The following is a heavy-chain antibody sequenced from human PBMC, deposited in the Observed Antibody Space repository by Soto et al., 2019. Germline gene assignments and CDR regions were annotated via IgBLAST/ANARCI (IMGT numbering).Heavy chain of an antibody. Sequence: GGSLKLSGAGVGFRCRSALKRWDCQNPGKGPEGGGRRKIKTYVETIDYAAPEKERFIISRDDSKQTVYLQMNSLKPEDTAVYYCTSALMGTNVCQHWGQGTLVTVSS. D-gene: IGHD1-7*01. J-gene: IGHJ1*01. V-gene: IGHV3-15*01. CDR1: GFRCRSAL. CDR2: RKIKTYVETI. CDR3: TSALMGTNVCQH.